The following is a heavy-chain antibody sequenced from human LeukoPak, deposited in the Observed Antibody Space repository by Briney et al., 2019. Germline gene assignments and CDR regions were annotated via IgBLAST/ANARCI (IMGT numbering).Heavy chain of an antibody. J-gene: IGHJ4*02. CDR2: ISSSGAYT. Sequence: PGGSLRLSCAASGVTFTSYALSCGPQAPGKGLEGCSGISSSGAYTYYADSVKGRFTISRDNSKNTLHLQMNSLRAEDTAVYYCARVPIAVAGPLDYYFDYWGQGTLVTVSS. D-gene: IGHD6-19*01. CDR3: ARVPIAVAGPLDYYFDY. V-gene: IGHV3-23*01. CDR1: GVTFTSYA.